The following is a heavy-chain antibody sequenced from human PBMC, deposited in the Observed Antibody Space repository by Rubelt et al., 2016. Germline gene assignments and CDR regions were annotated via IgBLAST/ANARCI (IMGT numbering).Heavy chain of an antibody. V-gene: IGHV1-69*13. CDR3: ARGSPRAEWVPHVS. J-gene: IGHJ5*02. CDR1: GYTFTSYA. D-gene: IGHD1-26*01. CDR2: IIPIFGTA. Sequence: QVQLVQSGAEVKKPGASVKVSCKASGYTFTSYAISWVRQAPGQGLEWMGGIIPIFGTANYAQKFQGRVTITADESTSTAYMGLSSLRSEDTAVYYCARGSPRAEWVPHVSWGQGTLVTVSS.